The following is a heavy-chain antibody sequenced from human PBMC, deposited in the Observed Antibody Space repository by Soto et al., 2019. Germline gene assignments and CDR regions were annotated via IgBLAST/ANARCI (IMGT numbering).Heavy chain of an antibody. J-gene: IGHJ6*02. V-gene: IGHV1-69*01. CDR1: GGTFSSYA. CDR3: AMQESIAVAGSYYYYGMDV. D-gene: IGHD6-19*01. Sequence: QVQLVQSGAEVKKPGSSVKVSCKASGGTFSSYAISWVRQAPGQGLEWMGGIIPIFGTANYAQKFQGRVTITPDEYTSTAYMELSSLRSEDTAVDYCAMQESIAVAGSYYYYGMDVWGQGTTVTVSS. CDR2: IIPIFGTA.